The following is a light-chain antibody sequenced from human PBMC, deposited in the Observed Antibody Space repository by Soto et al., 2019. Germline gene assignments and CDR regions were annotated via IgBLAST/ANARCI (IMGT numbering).Light chain of an antibody. CDR3: HLYNNLPPIT. CDR1: QSVSSN. V-gene: IGKV3-15*01. CDR2: GAS. Sequence: EIVMTQSPATLSVSPEERATLSCRASQSVSSNLAWYQQKPGQAPRLLIYGASTRATGIPARFSGSGSGTDFTLTFCSLHSEDFSFYYCHLYNNLPPITFGQVTRLEIK. J-gene: IGKJ5*01.